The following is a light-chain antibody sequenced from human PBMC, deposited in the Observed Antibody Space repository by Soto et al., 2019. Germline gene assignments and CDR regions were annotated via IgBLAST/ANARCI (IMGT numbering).Light chain of an antibody. CDR1: SSDVGGYNY. V-gene: IGLV2-11*01. CDR3: CSYADGSIYF. CDR2: DVS. Sequence: QSALTQPRSVSGSPAQSVTISCTGTSSDVGGYNYVSWYLQHPGKAPKVMIYDVSKRPSGVPDRFSGSKSGNTASLTISGLQAEDEGDYYCCSYADGSIYFFGTGTKVTVL. J-gene: IGLJ1*01.